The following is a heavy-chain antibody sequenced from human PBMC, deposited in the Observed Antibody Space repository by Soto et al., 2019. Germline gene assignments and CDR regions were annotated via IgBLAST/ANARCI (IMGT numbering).Heavy chain of an antibody. V-gene: IGHV1-69*04. CDR2: IIPILGIA. J-gene: IGHJ4*02. Sequence: GASVKVSCKASGGTFSSYTITWVRQAPGQGLEWMGRIIPILGIANYAQKFQGRVTITADKSTSTAYMELSSLRSEDTAVYYCAREGIICSSTSCPFDYWGQGTLVTVSS. CDR3: AREGIICSSTSCPFDY. D-gene: IGHD2-2*01. CDR1: GGTFSSYT.